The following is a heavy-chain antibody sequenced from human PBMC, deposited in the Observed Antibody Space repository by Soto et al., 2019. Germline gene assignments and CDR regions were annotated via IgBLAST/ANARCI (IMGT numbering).Heavy chain of an antibody. CDR2: IDPSDSYT. V-gene: IGHV5-10-1*01. CDR3: ARGESVEMATITPCYGMDV. Sequence: GESLKISCKGSGYSFTSYWISWVRQMPGKGLEWMGRIDPSDSYTNYSPSFQGHVTISADKSISTAYLQWSSLKASDTAMYYCARGESVEMATITPCYGMDVWGQGTTVTVSS. D-gene: IGHD5-12*01. CDR1: GYSFTSYW. J-gene: IGHJ6*02.